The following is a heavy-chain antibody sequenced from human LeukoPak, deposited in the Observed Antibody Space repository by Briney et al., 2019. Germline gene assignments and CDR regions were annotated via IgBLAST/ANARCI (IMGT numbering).Heavy chain of an antibody. D-gene: IGHD1-26*01. CDR1: GDSVSSNSAT. J-gene: IGHJ3*02. CDR3: ARVSSPWSPRDAFDI. V-gene: IGHV6-1*01. Sequence: SQTLSLTCAISGDSVSSNSATWNWTRQSPSRGLEWLGRTYYTSKWFNDYAVSVKSRITINPDTSKNQFSLQLNSVTPEDTAVYYCARVSSPWSPRDAFDIWGQGTMVTVSS. CDR2: TYYTSKWFN.